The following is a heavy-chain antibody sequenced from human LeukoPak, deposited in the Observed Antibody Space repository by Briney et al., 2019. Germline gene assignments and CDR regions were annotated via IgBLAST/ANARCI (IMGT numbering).Heavy chain of an antibody. D-gene: IGHD4-17*01. V-gene: IGHV1-2*02. Sequence: GASVKVSCKASGYTLTGYYMHWVRQAPGQGLEWMGWINPNSGGTYYAQKFRGRVTMTRDTSISTAYMELNKLRSDDTAVYYCARDYGDYDNWFDPWGQGTLVTVS. J-gene: IGHJ5*02. CDR1: GYTLTGYY. CDR2: INPNSGGT. CDR3: ARDYGDYDNWFDP.